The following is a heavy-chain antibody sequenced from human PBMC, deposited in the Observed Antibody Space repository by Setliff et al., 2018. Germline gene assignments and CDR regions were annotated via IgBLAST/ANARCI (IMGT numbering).Heavy chain of an antibody. CDR2: ISSSSSYI. CDR3: ASDSGVHNFWRGYGSDAFDI. V-gene: IGHV3-21*01. CDR1: GFTFSSYS. D-gene: IGHD3-3*01. J-gene: IGHJ3*02. Sequence: GGSLRLSCAASGFTFSSYSMNWVRQAPGKGLEWVSSISSSSSYIYYADSVKGRFTISRDNATNSLYLQMNSLRAEDTAVYYLASDSGVHNFWRGYGSDAFDIWGQGTMVTVSS.